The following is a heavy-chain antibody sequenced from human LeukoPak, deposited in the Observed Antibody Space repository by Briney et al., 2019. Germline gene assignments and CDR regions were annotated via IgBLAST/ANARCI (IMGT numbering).Heavy chain of an antibody. J-gene: IGHJ3*02. CDR1: GFNFSSYA. CDR2: ISGSGGST. CDR3: AKSLSDDPLAHAFDI. Sequence: GGSLRLSCAASGFNFSSYAMSWVRRAPGKGLEWVSAISGSGGSTYYADSVKGRFTISRDNSKDTLYLQMNSLRAEDTAVYYSAKSLSDDPLAHAFDIWGQGTMVTVSS. V-gene: IGHV3-23*01.